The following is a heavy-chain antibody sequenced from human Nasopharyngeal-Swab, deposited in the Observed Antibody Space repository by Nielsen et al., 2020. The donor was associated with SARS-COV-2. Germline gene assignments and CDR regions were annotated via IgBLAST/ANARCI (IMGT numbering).Heavy chain of an antibody. CDR3: ARALSARTTFNCLGP. Sequence: WVRQAPGQGLEWMGGFDPEDGETIYAQKFQGRVTMTRDTSTSTVYMELSSLRSEDTAVYYCARALSARTTFNCLGPWGQGTLVTVSS. CDR2: FDPEDGET. V-gene: IGHV1-24*01. D-gene: IGHD4-17*01. J-gene: IGHJ5*02.